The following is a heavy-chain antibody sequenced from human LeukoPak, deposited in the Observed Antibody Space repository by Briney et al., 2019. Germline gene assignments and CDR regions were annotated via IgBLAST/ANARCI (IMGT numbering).Heavy chain of an antibody. CDR2: TSDRGDYT. CDR1: GFTLTSYS. Sequence: PGRSLRLSCAASGFTLTSYSMSWVRQAPGKGLEWVSGTSDRGDYTYYADSVKGRFTISRDNSKNTLYLQMNSLRAEDTALYFCAKKAQYNGNYPLDYWGQGTLVTVSS. V-gene: IGHV3-23*01. D-gene: IGHD1-26*01. CDR3: AKKAQYNGNYPLDY. J-gene: IGHJ4*02.